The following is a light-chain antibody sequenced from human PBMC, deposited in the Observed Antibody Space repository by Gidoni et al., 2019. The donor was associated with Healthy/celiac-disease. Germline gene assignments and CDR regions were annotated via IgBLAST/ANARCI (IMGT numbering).Light chain of an antibody. J-gene: IGLJ1*01. CDR3: SSYTSSSTLDV. V-gene: IGLV2-14*01. CDR2: DVS. Sequence: QSALTQPASVSGSPGQSITISCTGTSSDVGGYNYVSWYQQNPGKAPKLMIYDVSNRPSGVSNRFSGSKSGNTASLTISGLQAEDEVDYYCSSYTSSSTLDVFGTGTKVTVL. CDR1: SSDVGGYNY.